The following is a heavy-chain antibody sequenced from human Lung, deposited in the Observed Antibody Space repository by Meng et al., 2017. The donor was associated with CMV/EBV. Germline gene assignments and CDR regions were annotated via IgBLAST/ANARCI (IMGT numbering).Heavy chain of an antibody. CDR2: ICAYNGNK. V-gene: IGHV1-18*01. D-gene: IGHD3-16*01. CDR1: GYTFSDSG. Sequence: ASVKVSCKVSGYTFSDSGIAWMRQVPGQGLEWMGWICAYNGNKNYVEQFQGRVTMTTDTSTSTAYMELRSLRSDDTAVYYCPRWGGILGVVVKTPDYWGQGTLVTVSS. J-gene: IGHJ4*02. CDR3: PRWGGILGVVVKTPDY.